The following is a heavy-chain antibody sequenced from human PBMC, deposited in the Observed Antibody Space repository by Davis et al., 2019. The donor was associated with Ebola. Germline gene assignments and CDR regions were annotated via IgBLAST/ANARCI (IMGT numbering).Heavy chain of an antibody. V-gene: IGHV1-46*01. J-gene: IGHJ4*02. CDR1: GYTFTTSY. CDR3: ARGRGHHESSGGDY. D-gene: IGHD3-22*01. CDR2: INPSGGST. Sequence: AASVKVSCKASGYTFTTSYIHWVRQAPGQGLEWMGIINPSGGSTTYAQKFQGRVTMTRDTSTGTVYMELNSLRSEDTALYYCARGRGHHESSGGDYWGQGTLVTVSS.